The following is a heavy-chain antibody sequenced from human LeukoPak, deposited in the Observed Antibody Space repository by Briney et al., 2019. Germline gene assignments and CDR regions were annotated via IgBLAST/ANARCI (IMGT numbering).Heavy chain of an antibody. CDR1: GGSFSSYY. V-gene: IGHV4-34*01. CDR3: ARRWIQLWYGY. CDR2: INHSGST. D-gene: IGHD5-18*01. J-gene: IGHJ4*02. Sequence: PSETLSLTCAVSGGSFSSYYWSWIRQPPGKGLEWVGEINHSGSTNYNPSLKSRVTISVDTSKNQFSLELSSVAAADTAVYYCARRWIQLWYGYWGQGTLVTVSS.